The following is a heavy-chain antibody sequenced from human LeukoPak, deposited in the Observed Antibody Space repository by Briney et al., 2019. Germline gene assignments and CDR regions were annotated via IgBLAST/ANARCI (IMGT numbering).Heavy chain of an antibody. Sequence: GGSLRLSCAASGFTFSSYWMHWVRHAPGKGLVWVSRINSDGSSTSYADSVKGRFTISRDNAKNTLYLQMNSLRAEGTAVYYCARWDCSGGSCYCDYWGQGTLVTVSS. CDR3: ARWDCSGGSCYCDY. CDR1: GFTFSSYW. J-gene: IGHJ4*02. D-gene: IGHD2-15*01. V-gene: IGHV3-74*01. CDR2: INSDGSST.